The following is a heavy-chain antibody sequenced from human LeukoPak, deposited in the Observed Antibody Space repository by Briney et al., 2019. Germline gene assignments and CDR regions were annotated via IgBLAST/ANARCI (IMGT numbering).Heavy chain of an antibody. CDR1: GDSINNYY. CDR3: ARLPPYAFDI. J-gene: IGHJ3*02. CDR2: IYYSGST. Sequence: SETLSLTCTVSGDSINNYYWTWIRQPPGKALEWIGFIYYSGSTNYNPSLESRVTISVDRSKNQFSLKLNSVTAADTAVYYCARLPPYAFDIWGQGTMVTVSS. V-gene: IGHV4-59*08.